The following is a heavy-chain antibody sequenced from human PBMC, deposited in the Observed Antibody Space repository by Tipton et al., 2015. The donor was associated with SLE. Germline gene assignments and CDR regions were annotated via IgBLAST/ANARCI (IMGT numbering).Heavy chain of an antibody. CDR2: IYYSGST. CDR3: ARETIDVYGYSYGPGWFDP. J-gene: IGHJ5*02. V-gene: IGHV4-59*11. Sequence: TLSLTCTVSGGSISSHYWSWIRQPPGKGLEWIGYIYYSGSTNYNPSLKSRVTISVDTSKNQFSLKLSSVTAADTAVYYCARETIDVYGYSYGPGWFDPWGQGTLVTVSS. CDR1: GGSISSHY. D-gene: IGHD5-18*01.